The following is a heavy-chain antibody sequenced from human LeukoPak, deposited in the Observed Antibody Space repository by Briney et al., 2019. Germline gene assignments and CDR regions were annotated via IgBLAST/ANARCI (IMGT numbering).Heavy chain of an antibody. CDR1: GDSISSGSYY. CDR2: IYSSGRT. J-gene: IGHJ4*02. Sequence: PSETLSLTCTVSGDSISSGSYYWSWIRQPAGEGLEWIGRIYSSGRTHYSPSLKSRVAISVDTSKNRFSLRLSSVTAADTAVYYCARVRYSDSSVLTRKRSYYFDYWGQGTLVTVSS. V-gene: IGHV4-61*02. CDR3: ARVRYSDSSVLTRKRSYYFDY. D-gene: IGHD3-22*01.